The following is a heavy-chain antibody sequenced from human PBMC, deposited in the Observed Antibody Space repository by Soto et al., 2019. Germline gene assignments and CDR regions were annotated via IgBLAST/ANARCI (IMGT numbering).Heavy chain of an antibody. CDR2: ISGSGGST. D-gene: IGHD2-15*01. CDR1: GFTFSSYA. V-gene: IGHV3-23*01. J-gene: IGHJ4*02. Sequence: EVQLLESGGGLVQPGGSLRLSCAASGFTFSSYAMSWVRQAPGKGLEWVSAISGSGGSTYYADSVKGRFTIARDNSKNTLYLQMNSLRAEDTAVYYCAKDLGYCSGGSCRWGQGTLVTVSS. CDR3: AKDLGYCSGGSCR.